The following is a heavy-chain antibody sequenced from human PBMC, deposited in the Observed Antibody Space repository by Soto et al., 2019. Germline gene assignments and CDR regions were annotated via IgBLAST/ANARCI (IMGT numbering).Heavy chain of an antibody. D-gene: IGHD3-9*01. CDR3: AREQEESYYDILTGYYRTTDAFDI. Sequence: SETLSLTCTVSGGSISSGGYYWSWIRQHPGKGLEWIGYIYYSGSTYHNPSLKSRVTISVDTSKNQFSLKLSSVTAADTAVYYCAREQEESYYDILTGYYRTTDAFDIWGQGTMVTVSS. J-gene: IGHJ3*02. CDR2: IYYSGST. V-gene: IGHV4-31*03. CDR1: GGSISSGGYY.